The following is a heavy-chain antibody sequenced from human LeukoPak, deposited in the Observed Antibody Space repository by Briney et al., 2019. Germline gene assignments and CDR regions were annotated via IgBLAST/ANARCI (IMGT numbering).Heavy chain of an antibody. Sequence: GSLRLSCAASGFTFDDYAMHWVRRAPGKGLMWVSQISPDGSQTFYADSVKGRFTISRDNAKNTLFLQMDSLRAEDTALYYCVRSLRSADFWGQGTLVTVSS. CDR1: GFTFDDYA. CDR3: VRSLRSADF. V-gene: IGHV3-74*01. J-gene: IGHJ4*02. CDR2: ISPDGSQT.